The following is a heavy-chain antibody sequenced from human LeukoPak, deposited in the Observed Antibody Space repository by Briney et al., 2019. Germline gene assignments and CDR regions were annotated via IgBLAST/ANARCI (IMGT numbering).Heavy chain of an antibody. CDR2: IYYSGST. CDR1: GGSISSYY. D-gene: IGHD6-13*01. CDR3: ARDRGQLVQEYFQH. Sequence: SETLSLTCTVSGGSISSYYWSWIRQPPGKGLEWIGYIYYSGSTNYNPSLKSRVTISVDTSKNQFSLKLSSVTAADTAVYYCARDRGQLVQEYFQHWGQGTLVTVSS. J-gene: IGHJ1*01. V-gene: IGHV4-59*12.